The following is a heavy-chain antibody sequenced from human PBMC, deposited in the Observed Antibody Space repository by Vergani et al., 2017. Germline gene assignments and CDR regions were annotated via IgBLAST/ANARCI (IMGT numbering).Heavy chain of an antibody. Sequence: QVQLQESGPGLVKPSETLSLTCTVSGGSISSYYWSWIRQPPGKGLEWIGYIYYSGSTNYNPSLKSRVTISVDTSKNQFSLKLSAVTAADTAVYYCARAIWSRDTAMAVDYWGQGTLVTVSS. V-gene: IGHV4-59*01. CDR1: GGSISSYY. D-gene: IGHD5-18*01. CDR3: ARAIWSRDTAMAVDY. J-gene: IGHJ4*02. CDR2: IYYSGST.